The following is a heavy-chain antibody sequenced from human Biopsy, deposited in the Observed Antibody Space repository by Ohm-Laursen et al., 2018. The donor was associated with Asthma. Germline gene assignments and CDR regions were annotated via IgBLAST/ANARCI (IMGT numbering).Heavy chain of an antibody. D-gene: IGHD3-16*02. CDR2: ISGSGGST. CDR3: ARDLHPTNHLGELSEGFDY. CDR1: GFTFSSYA. Sequence: SLRLSCAASGFTFSSYAMSWVRQAPGKGLEWVSAISGSGGSTYYADSVTGRFTISRDNSKNTLYLQMNSLRAEDTAVYYCARDLHPTNHLGELSEGFDYWGQGTLVTVSS. J-gene: IGHJ4*02. V-gene: IGHV3-23*01.